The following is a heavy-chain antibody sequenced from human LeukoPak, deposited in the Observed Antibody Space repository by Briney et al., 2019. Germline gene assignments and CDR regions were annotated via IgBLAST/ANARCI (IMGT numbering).Heavy chain of an antibody. J-gene: IGHJ4*02. D-gene: IGHD3-3*01. CDR2: ISSSGTYK. CDR1: GFTFSSYA. CDR3: ARDGLPGTDNYELDY. V-gene: IGHV3-30*04. Sequence: GGSLRLSCAASGFTFSSYALHWVRQAPGKGLEWVAVISSSGTYKYYADSVKGRFTVSRDSSKKTLYLQMDSLTPEDTAVYSCARDGLPGTDNYELDYWGQGTLVTVSS.